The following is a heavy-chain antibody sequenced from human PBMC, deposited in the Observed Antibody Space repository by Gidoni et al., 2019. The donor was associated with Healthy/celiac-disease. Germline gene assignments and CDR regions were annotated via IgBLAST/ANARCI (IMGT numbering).Heavy chain of an antibody. CDR3: ARVARHYFDY. V-gene: IGHV1-69*01. Sequence: QVQLVQSGAAVKMPGSSVKVPCKASGCTFSSYATSWVRQAPGQGLEWMGGIIPIFGTANYAQKFQGRVTITADESTGTAYMELGSLRSEDTAVYYCARVARHYFDYWGQGTLVTVSS. CDR1: GCTFSSYA. CDR2: IIPIFGTA. J-gene: IGHJ4*02.